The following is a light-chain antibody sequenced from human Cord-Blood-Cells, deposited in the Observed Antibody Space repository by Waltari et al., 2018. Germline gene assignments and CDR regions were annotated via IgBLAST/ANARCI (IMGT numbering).Light chain of an antibody. J-gene: IGLJ3*02. CDR2: DVS. V-gene: IGLV2-14*01. CDR3: SSYTSSSTWV. CDR1: SSDVGGYNY. Sequence: QSALTQPASVSGSPGQSITISCTGPSSDVGGYNYVSWYQQHTGKAPKLMIYDVSKRPSGVSNRFSGSKSGNTASLTISGLQAEDEADYYCSSYTSSSTWVFGGGTKLTVL.